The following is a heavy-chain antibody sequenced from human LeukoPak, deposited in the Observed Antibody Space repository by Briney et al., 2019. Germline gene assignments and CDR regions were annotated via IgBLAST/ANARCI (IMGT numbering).Heavy chain of an antibody. Sequence: SETLSLTCTVSGGSISSGGYYWSWIRQHPGKGLEWIGYIYYSGSTHYNPSLKSRVTISVDTSKNQFSLKLSSVTAADTAVYYCAASPLRIAAAGIDYWGQGTLVTVSS. D-gene: IGHD6-13*01. CDR2: IYYSGST. CDR3: AASPLRIAAAGIDY. CDR1: GGSISSGGYY. V-gene: IGHV4-31*03. J-gene: IGHJ4*02.